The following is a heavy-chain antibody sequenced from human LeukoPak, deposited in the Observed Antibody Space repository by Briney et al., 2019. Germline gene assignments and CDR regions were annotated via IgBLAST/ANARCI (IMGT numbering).Heavy chain of an antibody. V-gene: IGHV1-18*01. J-gene: IGHJ6*03. CDR3: AREYELLWFGDYYYYMDV. D-gene: IGHD3-10*01. CDR1: GYTFTSYG. CDR2: ISAYNGNT. Sequence: ASVKVSCKASGYTFTSYGISWVRQAPGQGLEWMGWISAYNGNTNYAQKLQGRVTMTTDTSTSTAYMELRSLRSDDTAVYYCAREYELLWFGDYYYYMDVWGKGTTVTISS.